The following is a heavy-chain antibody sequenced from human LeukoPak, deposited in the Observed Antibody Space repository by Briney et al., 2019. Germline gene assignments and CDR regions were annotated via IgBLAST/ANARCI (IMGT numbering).Heavy chain of an antibody. V-gene: IGHV3-21*01. CDR2: ISSSSSYI. CDR1: GFTFSSYS. J-gene: IGHJ5*02. CDR3: VKDIEAVAGTWWFDP. Sequence: GGSLRLSCAASGFTFSSYSMNWVRQAPGKGLEWVSSISSSSSYIYYADSVKGRFTISRDNAKNSLYLQMNSLRAEDTAVYYCVKDIEAVAGTWWFDPWGQGTLVTVSS. D-gene: IGHD6-19*01.